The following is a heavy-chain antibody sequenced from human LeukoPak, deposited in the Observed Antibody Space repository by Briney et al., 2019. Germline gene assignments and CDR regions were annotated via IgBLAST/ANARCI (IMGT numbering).Heavy chain of an antibody. CDR1: GGTFSSYA. V-gene: IGHV1-69*05. CDR3: AGGKAAAGTFDY. CDR2: IIPIFGTA. Sequence: GASVKVSCKASGGTFSSYAISWVRQAPGQGLEWMGRIIPIFGTANYAQKFQGRVTITTDESTRTAYMELSSLRSEDTAVYYCAGGKAAAGTFDYWGQGTLVTVSS. J-gene: IGHJ4*02. D-gene: IGHD6-13*01.